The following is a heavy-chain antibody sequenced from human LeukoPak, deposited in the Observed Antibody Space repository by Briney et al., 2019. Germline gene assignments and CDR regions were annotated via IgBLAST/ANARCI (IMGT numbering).Heavy chain of an antibody. CDR2: IYYSGST. J-gene: IGHJ4*02. CDR1: GGSISSYY. D-gene: IGHD3-9*01. V-gene: IGHV4-59*01. Sequence: PSETLSLTCTVSGGSISSYYWSWIRQPPGKGLEWIGYIYYSGSTNDNPSLKSRVTISVDTSKNQLSLKLSSVTAADTAVYYCARVPTYYDILTGIVPYYFDYWGQGTLVTVSS. CDR3: ARVPTYYDILTGIVPYYFDY.